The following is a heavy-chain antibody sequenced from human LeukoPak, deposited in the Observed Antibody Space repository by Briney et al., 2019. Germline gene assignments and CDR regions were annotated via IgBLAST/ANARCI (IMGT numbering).Heavy chain of an antibody. CDR2: IKQDGSEK. Sequence: GGSLRLSCAASGFTFSSYWMSWVRQAPGKGLEWVANIKQDGSEKYYVDSVKGRFTISRDSAKNSLYLQMNSLRAEDTAVYYCARNLRSSGYLGFDPWGQGTLVTVSS. CDR1: GFTFSSYW. CDR3: ARNLRSSGYLGFDP. J-gene: IGHJ5*02. V-gene: IGHV3-7*01. D-gene: IGHD6-19*01.